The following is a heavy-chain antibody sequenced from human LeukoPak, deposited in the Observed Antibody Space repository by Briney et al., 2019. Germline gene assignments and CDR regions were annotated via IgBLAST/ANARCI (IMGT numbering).Heavy chain of an antibody. CDR1: GRSFSGYY. Sequence: PLETLSLTCAVYGRSFSGYYWSWIRQPPGKGLECIGEINHSGITNYNPSLKSRVTISVDTSKNQFSLKLSSVTAADTAVYYCARHAPSYDFWSGYIRRGDYYYYMDVWGKGTTVTVSS. V-gene: IGHV4-34*01. J-gene: IGHJ6*03. CDR3: ARHAPSYDFWSGYIRRGDYYYYMDV. CDR2: INHSGIT. D-gene: IGHD3-3*01.